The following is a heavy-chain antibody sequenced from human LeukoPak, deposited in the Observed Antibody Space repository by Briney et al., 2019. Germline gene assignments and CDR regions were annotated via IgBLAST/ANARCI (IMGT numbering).Heavy chain of an antibody. CDR3: ARDATPTQLWFRGSFDY. J-gene: IGHJ4*02. CDR2: ISSSSLSI. Sequence: PGGSLRLSCAASGFTFSDFGMTWVRQAPGKGLEWVSYISSSSLSIYYADSVKGRFTISRDNARNSLYLQMNSLRAEDTAMYYCARDATPTQLWFRGSFDYWGLGALVTIAP. D-gene: IGHD5-18*01. V-gene: IGHV3-48*01. CDR1: GFTFSDFG.